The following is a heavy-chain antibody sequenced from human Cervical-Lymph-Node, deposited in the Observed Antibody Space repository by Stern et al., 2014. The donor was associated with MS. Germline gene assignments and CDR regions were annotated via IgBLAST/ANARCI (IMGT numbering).Heavy chain of an antibody. J-gene: IGHJ4*02. V-gene: IGHV2-5*01. D-gene: IGHD3-22*01. CDR3: AHMLEVFSGYAFDQ. Sequence: SGPTLVRPTQTLTLTCTFSGFSLTSNGAGVGWIRQPPGEALEWLALIYWNDDKRYRPSLQSRLSIAKDTSKNEVVLTMTNMDPGDSATYFCAHMLEVFSGYAFDQWGQGSLVTVSS. CDR2: IYWNDDK. CDR1: GFSLTSNGAG.